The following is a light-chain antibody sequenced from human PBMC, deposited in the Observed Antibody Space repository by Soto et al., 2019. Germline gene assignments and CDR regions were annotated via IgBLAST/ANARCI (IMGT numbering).Light chain of an antibody. V-gene: IGLV2-14*03. CDR1: SSDVGGYNY. Sequence: QSDLTQPASVSGSPGQSITISCTGTSSDVGGYNYVSWYQQHPGKAPKLMIYGVSNRPSGVSYRFSGSKSGNTASLTISGLQAEDEADYYCSSYTSSSTLYVFGTGTKVTVL. J-gene: IGLJ1*01. CDR3: SSYTSSSTLYV. CDR2: GVS.